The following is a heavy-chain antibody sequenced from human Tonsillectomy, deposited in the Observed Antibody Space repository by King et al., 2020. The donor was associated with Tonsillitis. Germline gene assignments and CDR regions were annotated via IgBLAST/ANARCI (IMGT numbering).Heavy chain of an antibody. CDR2: ISVSGRST. D-gene: IGHD4-17*01. Sequence: VQLVEAGGGLAQPGGFLRLSFEASELTFSNYAMSWVRQAPGKGPEWVSGISVSGRSTYSAYSVKGRFTISRDNSKNTLFLQMDSLRAEDTAVYYCAKVASTVTTYYYYYMDVWGKGTSVTVSS. J-gene: IGHJ6*03. CDR1: ELTFSNYA. V-gene: IGHV3-23*04. CDR3: AKVASTVTTYYYYYMDV.